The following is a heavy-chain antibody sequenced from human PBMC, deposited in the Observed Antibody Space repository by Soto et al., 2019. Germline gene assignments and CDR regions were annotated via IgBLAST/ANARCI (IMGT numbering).Heavy chain of an antibody. D-gene: IGHD3-3*01. J-gene: IGHJ6*02. V-gene: IGHV3-30-3*01. CDR3: ARDQVRGITLTIFLYYYYGMDV. Sequence: GGSLRLSCAASGFTFSSYAMHWVRQAPGKGLEWVAVISYDGSNKYYADSVKGRFTISRDNSKNTLYLQMNSLRAEDTAVYYCARDQVRGITLTIFLYYYYGMDVWGQGTTVNVSS. CDR1: GFTFSSYA. CDR2: ISYDGSNK.